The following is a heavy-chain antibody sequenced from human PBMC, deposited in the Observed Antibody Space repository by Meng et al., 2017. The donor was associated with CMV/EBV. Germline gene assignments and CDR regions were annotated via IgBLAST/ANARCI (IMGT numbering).Heavy chain of an antibody. D-gene: IGHD2-2*01. CDR2: INPNSGGT. V-gene: IGHV1-2*02. Sequence: ALVKVSCTASGYTFTGYYMHWVRHAPGQGLEWMGWINPNSGGTNYAQKFQGRVTMTRDTSISTAYMELSRLRSDDTAVYYCARAQYCSSTSCYEGNDWFDPWGQGTLVTVSS. CDR3: ARAQYCSSTSCYEGNDWFDP. J-gene: IGHJ5*02. CDR1: GYTFTGYY.